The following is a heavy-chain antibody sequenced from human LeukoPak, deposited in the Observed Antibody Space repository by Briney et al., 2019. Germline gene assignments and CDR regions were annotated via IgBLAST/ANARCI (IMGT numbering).Heavy chain of an antibody. V-gene: IGHV4-34*01. CDR3: ARATDDEFYLYFGMDV. Sequence: PSETLSLTCAVYGGSFSGYYWSWIRQPPGRGLEWIGEISQSGSTNYNPSLKSRITMSVDTSKNQFSLQLRSMTAADTAVYFCARATDDEFYLYFGMDVWGQGTTVTVSS. J-gene: IGHJ6*02. D-gene: IGHD3-16*01. CDR2: ISQSGST. CDR1: GGSFSGYY.